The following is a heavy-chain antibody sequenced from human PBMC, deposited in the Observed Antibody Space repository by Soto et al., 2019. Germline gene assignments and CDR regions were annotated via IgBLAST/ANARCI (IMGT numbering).Heavy chain of an antibody. J-gene: IGHJ4*02. CDR2: TYYRSKWYT. CDR1: GDSVSSNTGA. D-gene: IGHD3-16*01. V-gene: IGHV6-1*01. CDR3: ARDRGGLGY. Sequence: HTLALTCDISGDSVSSNTGAWNWIRQSPSRGLEWLGRTYYRSKWYTDYAVSVKSRMTIKPDTSKNQFTLQLNSVTPEDTAVYFCARDRGGLGYWGQGTPVTVSS.